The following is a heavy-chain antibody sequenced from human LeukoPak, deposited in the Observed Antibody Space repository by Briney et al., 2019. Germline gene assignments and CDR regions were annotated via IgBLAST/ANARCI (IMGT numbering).Heavy chain of an antibody. V-gene: IGHV3-23*01. J-gene: IGHJ4*02. Sequence: GGSLRLSCAASGFMFSSYAMTWVRQAPGKGLEWVSAISGGGDSTYYADSVKGRFTISRDNSKNTLYLQMNSLRAEDTAVYYCATFYDSSGYYLYYFDYWGQGTLVTVSS. CDR1: GFMFSSYA. CDR3: ATFYDSSGYYLYYFDY. D-gene: IGHD3-22*01. CDR2: ISGGGDST.